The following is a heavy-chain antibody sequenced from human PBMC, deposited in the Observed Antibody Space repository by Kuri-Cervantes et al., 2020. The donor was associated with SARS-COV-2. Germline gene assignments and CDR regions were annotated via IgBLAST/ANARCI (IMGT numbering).Heavy chain of an antibody. V-gene: IGHV3-48*03. CDR2: ISSSGSTI. Sequence: GESLKISCAASGFTFSSYEMNWVRQAPGKGLEWVSYISSSGSTIYYADSVKGRFTISRDNAKNSLYLQMNSLRAEDTAVYYCARDSITMVQGVTSDAFDIWGQGTMVTV. D-gene: IGHD3-10*01. J-gene: IGHJ3*02. CDR1: GFTFSSYE. CDR3: ARDSITMVQGVTSDAFDI.